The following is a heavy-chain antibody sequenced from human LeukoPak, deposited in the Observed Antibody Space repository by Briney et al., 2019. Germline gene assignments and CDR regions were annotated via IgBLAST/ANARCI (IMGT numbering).Heavy chain of an antibody. CDR2: INPNSGGT. CDR1: GYTFTGYY. CDR3: ARVWGMSVGAHYDY. D-gene: IGHD1-26*01. J-gene: IGHJ4*02. V-gene: IGHV1-2*02. Sequence: ASVKVSCKASGYTFTGYYMHWVRQAPGQGLEWMGWINPNSGGTNYAQKFQGRVTMTRDTSISTAYMELSRLRSDDTAVYYCARVWGMSVGAHYDYWGRGTLVTVSS.